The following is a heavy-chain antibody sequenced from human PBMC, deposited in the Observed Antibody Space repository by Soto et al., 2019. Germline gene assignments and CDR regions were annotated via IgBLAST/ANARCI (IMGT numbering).Heavy chain of an antibody. Sequence: GAPVKVSCKASGGTFSSYAISWVRQAPGQGLERMGGIIPIFGTANYAQKFQGRVTITADESTSTAYMELSSLRSEDTAVYYCAAAYYYDSSGYYSHSDYYYYGMDVWGQGTTVTVSS. J-gene: IGHJ6*02. CDR1: GGTFSSYA. CDR2: IIPIFGTA. D-gene: IGHD3-22*01. V-gene: IGHV1-69*13. CDR3: AAAYYYDSSGYYSHSDYYYYGMDV.